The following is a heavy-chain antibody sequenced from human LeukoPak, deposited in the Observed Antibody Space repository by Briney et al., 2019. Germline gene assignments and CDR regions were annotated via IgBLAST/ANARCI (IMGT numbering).Heavy chain of an antibody. D-gene: IGHD4-17*01. CDR2: ISGSGGST. Sequence: PGGSLRLSCAASGFTFSSYAMSWVRQAPGKGLEWVSAISGSGGSTYYADSVKGRFTISRDNSKNTLYLQMNSLRSEDTAVYYCARKGDYGDYERYWGQGTLVTVSS. CDR3: ARKGDYGDYERY. J-gene: IGHJ4*02. V-gene: IGHV3-23*01. CDR1: GFTFSSYA.